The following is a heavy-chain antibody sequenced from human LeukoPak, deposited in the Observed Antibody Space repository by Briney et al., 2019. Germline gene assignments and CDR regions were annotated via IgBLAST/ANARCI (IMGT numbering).Heavy chain of an antibody. D-gene: IGHD3-16*01. V-gene: IGHV3-30*18. CDR3: ANGDLGVDY. J-gene: IGHJ4*02. CDR1: GFTFSSYG. Sequence: PGGSLRLSCAASGFTFSSYGMHWVRQAPGKGLEWVAVISYDGSNKYYADSVKGRFTISRDNSKNTLYLQMNSLTAEDTAVYYCANGDLGVDYWGQGTLVTVSS. CDR2: ISYDGSNK.